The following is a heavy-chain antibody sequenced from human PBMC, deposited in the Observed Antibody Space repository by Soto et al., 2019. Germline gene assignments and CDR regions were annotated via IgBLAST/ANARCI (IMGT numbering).Heavy chain of an antibody. V-gene: IGHV1-69*13. D-gene: IGHD4-17*01. J-gene: IGHJ4*02. CDR3: ARDSKADYGDCYDY. CDR1: GGTFSSYA. CDR2: IIPIFGTA. Sequence: SVKVSCKASGGTFSSYAISWVRQAPGQGLEWMGGIIPIFGTANYAQKFQGRVTITADESTNTAYMELSSLRSEDTAVYYCARDSKADYGDCYDYWGQGTLVTVSS.